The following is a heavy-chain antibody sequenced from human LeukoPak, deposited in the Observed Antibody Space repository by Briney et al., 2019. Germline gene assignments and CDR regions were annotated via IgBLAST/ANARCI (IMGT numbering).Heavy chain of an antibody. CDR1: GGSISSYY. CDR2: IYYSGTT. D-gene: IGHD3-10*01. CDR3: AKHYMGSSYNHGLDC. V-gene: IGHV4-39*01. J-gene: IGHJ4*02. Sequence: SETLSLTCTVSGGSISSYYWGWIRQPPGKGLEWLGSIYYSGTTYYNPSLKSRVTISVDTSKNQFSLKLSSVTAADTALYYCAKHYMGSSYNHGLDCWGQGTLVTVSS.